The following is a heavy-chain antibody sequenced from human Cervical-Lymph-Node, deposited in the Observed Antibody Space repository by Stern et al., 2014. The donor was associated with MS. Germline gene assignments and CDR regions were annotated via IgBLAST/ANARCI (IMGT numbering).Heavy chain of an antibody. J-gene: IGHJ5*02. CDR2: IVPMFAKA. Sequence: QVQLVQSGAEVKKPGSSVRVSCKASGGSFKSYAFNWLRQAPGQGLAWMGDIVPMFAKANYAQKFQGRVTVTADEATNTVYMELSFLTSEDTAVYYCARERSIHYPAFAPWGQGTLVTVSS. CDR3: ARERSIHYPAFAP. CDR1: GGSFKSYA. D-gene: IGHD3-10*01. V-gene: IGHV1-69*12.